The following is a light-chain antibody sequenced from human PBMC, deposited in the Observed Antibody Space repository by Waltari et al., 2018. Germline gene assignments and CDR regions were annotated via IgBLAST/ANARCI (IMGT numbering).Light chain of an antibody. CDR2: AAS. Sequence: DIQMTQSPSSLSASVGDRVTITCRASQAISNYLAWYQQKPGKVPKLLLYAASILQSGVPSRFSGTGSGTGFSLTISSLQPEDVATYYCQKYNSAPLTFGGGTKVEIK. V-gene: IGKV1-27*01. CDR3: QKYNSAPLT. CDR1: QAISNY. J-gene: IGKJ4*01.